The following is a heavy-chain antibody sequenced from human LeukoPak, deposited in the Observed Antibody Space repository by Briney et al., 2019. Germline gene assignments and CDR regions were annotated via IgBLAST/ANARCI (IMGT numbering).Heavy chain of an antibody. V-gene: IGHV3-48*03. CDR2: ISSSGNTI. CDR1: GFTFSSYE. D-gene: IGHD6-13*01. Sequence: PGGSLRLSCAASGFTFSSYEMNWVRQAPGKGLEWVSYISSSGNTIYYADSVKGRFTISRDNAKNSLYLQMNSLRAEDTAVYYCARWGYSSSWYYFDYWGQGTLVTVSS. CDR3: ARWGYSSSWYYFDY. J-gene: IGHJ4*02.